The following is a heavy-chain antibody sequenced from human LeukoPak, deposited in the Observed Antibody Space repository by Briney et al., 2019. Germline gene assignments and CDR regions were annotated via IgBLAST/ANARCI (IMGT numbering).Heavy chain of an antibody. CDR3: ATTHYSGSYYGYY. D-gene: IGHD1-26*01. J-gene: IGHJ4*02. CDR1: GYTLTELS. Sequence: GASVKVSCKVSGYTLTELSMHWVRQAPGKGLEWVGGFDPEDGETIYAQKFQGRVTMTEDTSTDTAYMELSSLRSEDTAVYYCATTHYSGSYYGYYWGQGTLVTVSS. V-gene: IGHV1-24*01. CDR2: FDPEDGET.